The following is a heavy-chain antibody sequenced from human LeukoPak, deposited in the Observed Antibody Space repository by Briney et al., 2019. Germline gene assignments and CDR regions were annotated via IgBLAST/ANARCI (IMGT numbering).Heavy chain of an antibody. CDR3: ARDSYYDFWSGYYMYYYYYGMDV. CDR1: GFPFSSYG. Sequence: GGSLRLSCVASGFPFSSYGMHWVRQAPGKGLEWVAVIWYDGSNKYYADSVKGRFTISRDNSKNTLYLQMNSLRAEDTAVYYCARDSYYDFWSGYYMYYYYYGMDVWGQGTTVTVSS. CDR2: IWYDGSNK. J-gene: IGHJ6*02. D-gene: IGHD3-3*01. V-gene: IGHV3-33*01.